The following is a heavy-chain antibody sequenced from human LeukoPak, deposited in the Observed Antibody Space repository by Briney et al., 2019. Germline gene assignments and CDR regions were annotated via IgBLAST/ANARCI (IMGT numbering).Heavy chain of an antibody. CDR2: ISGDGDTT. V-gene: IGHV3-43*02. Sequence: GGSLRLSCAASGFTFDDYAMHWVRQAPGKGLEWVSLISGDGDTTYYADSVKGRFTISRDNGKNSLYLQMSSLRTEDTALYYCANLGQWLGRGHYYYGMDVWGQGTTVTVSS. D-gene: IGHD6-19*01. CDR1: GFTFDDYA. CDR3: ANLGQWLGRGHYYYGMDV. J-gene: IGHJ6*02.